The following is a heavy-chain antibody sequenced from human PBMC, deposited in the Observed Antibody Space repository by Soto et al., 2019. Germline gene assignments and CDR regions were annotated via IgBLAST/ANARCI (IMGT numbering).Heavy chain of an antibody. CDR1: GGSISSSNW. CDR2: IYHSGST. Sequence: SETLSLTCAVSGGSISSSNWWSWVRQPPGKGLEWIGEIYHSGSTNYNPSLKSRVTISVDKSKNQFSLKLSSVTAADTAVYYCARAIFGVVTSVRNWFDPWGQGTLVTVSS. V-gene: IGHV4-4*02. D-gene: IGHD3-3*01. CDR3: ARAIFGVVTSVRNWFDP. J-gene: IGHJ5*02.